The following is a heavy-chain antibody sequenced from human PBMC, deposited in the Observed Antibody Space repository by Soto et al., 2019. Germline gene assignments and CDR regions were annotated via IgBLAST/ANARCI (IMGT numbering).Heavy chain of an antibody. J-gene: IGHJ6*02. Sequence: SETLSLTCTVSGASISSFYWSWIRQPPGKGLEWIGYIYYSGSTNYNPSLKSRGTISVDTSKNHFSLKLTSVTAADTAVYYCARDQLTLVRGAIYYYHGMDVWGQGTTVTVSS. CDR1: GASISSFY. V-gene: IGHV4-59*01. CDR3: ARDQLTLVRGAIYYYHGMDV. D-gene: IGHD3-10*01. CDR2: IYYSGST.